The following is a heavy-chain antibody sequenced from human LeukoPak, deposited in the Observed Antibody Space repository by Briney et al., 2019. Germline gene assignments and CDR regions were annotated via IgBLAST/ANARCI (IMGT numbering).Heavy chain of an antibody. CDR1: GFTFSSYS. CDR2: ISSSSSYI. CDR3: ARASSKQLAGYLPDGFDI. V-gene: IGHV3-21*01. Sequence: KPGGSLRLSCAASGFTFSSYSMNWVRQAPGKGLEWVSSISSSSSYIYYADSVKGRFTISRDNAKNSLSLQMNSLRADDAAVYYCARASSKQLAGYLPDGFDIWGQGTMVTVSS. J-gene: IGHJ3*02. D-gene: IGHD3-9*01.